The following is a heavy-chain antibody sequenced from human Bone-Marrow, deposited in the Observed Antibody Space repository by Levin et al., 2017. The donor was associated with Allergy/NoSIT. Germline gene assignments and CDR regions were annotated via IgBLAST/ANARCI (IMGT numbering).Heavy chain of an antibody. CDR2: IYQSGSI. Sequence: SETLSLTCTVSGYSISSCYYWGWIRQSPGKGLEWIGTIYQSGSIYYTSSLKSRVAISVDTSKNQFSLTLTSVTAADTAVYFCGRFGASRSLSLAYYYFGMDAWGQGTTVTVSS. J-gene: IGHJ6*02. CDR1: GYSISSCYY. V-gene: IGHV4-38-2*02. CDR3: GRFGASRSLSLAYYYFGMDA. D-gene: IGHD3-16*01.